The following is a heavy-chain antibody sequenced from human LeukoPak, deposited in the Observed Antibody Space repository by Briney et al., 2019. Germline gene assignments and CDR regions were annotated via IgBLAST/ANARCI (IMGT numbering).Heavy chain of an antibody. D-gene: IGHD1-1*01. V-gene: IGHV1-46*01. CDR3: AREGVVGTGLDL. CDR1: GYTFSIYN. Sequence: ASVTVSCKASGYTFSIYNMHWVRQAPGQGLEWMGIINPSGGTSYAQKLQGRITLTRDTTTLYMELSSLRSEDTAVYYCAREGVVGTGLDLWGQGTLVTVSS. J-gene: IGHJ5*02. CDR2: INPSGGT.